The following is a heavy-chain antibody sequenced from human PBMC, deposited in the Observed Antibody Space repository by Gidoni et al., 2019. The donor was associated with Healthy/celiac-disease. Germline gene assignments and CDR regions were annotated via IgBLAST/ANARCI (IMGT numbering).Heavy chain of an antibody. V-gene: IGHV3-23*01. Sequence: EVQLLESGGGLVQPGGSLSLSCAASGFTFSSYPMSWVRQAPGKGLEWVSAIRGSGGSTYYADSVKGRFTISRDNSKNTLYLQMNSLRAEDTAVYYCAKGRFGELFTFDYWGQGTLVTVSS. CDR3: AKGRFGELFTFDY. CDR2: IRGSGGST. D-gene: IGHD3-10*01. J-gene: IGHJ4*02. CDR1: GFTFSSYP.